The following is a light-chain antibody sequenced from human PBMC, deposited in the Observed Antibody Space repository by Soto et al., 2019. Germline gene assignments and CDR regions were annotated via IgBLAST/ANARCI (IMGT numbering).Light chain of an antibody. V-gene: IGKV3-20*01. Sequence: EIVLTQSPGTLSLSPGERATLSCRASQSVSSSYLAWDQQKPGQAPRLLIYGASSRATGIPDRFSGSGSGTDFTLNLSRLEPEDLAVYYCQQYGSSPLLTFGGGTKVEIK. CDR2: GAS. J-gene: IGKJ4*01. CDR3: QQYGSSPLLT. CDR1: QSVSSSY.